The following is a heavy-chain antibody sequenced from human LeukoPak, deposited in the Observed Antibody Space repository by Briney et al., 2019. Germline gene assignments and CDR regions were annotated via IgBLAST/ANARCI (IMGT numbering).Heavy chain of an antibody. V-gene: IGHV4-39*07. CDR1: GDSISSSSYY. CDR2: IYYSGST. J-gene: IGHJ4*02. CDR3: ARDKYSGDSYFGY. D-gene: IGHD2-21*01. Sequence: SETLSLTCTVSGDSISSSSYYWGWIRRPPGKGLEWIGSIYYSGSTYYNPSLKSRVTTSVDTSKNQFSLKLNSVTAEDTAVYYCARDKYSGDSYFGYWGQGTLVTVSS.